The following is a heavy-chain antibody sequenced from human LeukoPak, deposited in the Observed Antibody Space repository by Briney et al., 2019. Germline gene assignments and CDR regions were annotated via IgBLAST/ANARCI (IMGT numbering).Heavy chain of an antibody. J-gene: IGHJ4*02. CDR2: ISGNGGST. CDR3: VKVGVAVAGQYYFDY. V-gene: IGHV3-64D*09. Sequence: PGGALRLSCSASGFTFSSYAMHWVRQAPGKVREYVSAISGNGGSTYYADSVKGRFAISRDNSKNTLYLQMSSLRTEDTAVYYCVKVGVAVAGQYYFDYWGQGTLVTVSS. CDR1: GFTFSSYA. D-gene: IGHD6-19*01.